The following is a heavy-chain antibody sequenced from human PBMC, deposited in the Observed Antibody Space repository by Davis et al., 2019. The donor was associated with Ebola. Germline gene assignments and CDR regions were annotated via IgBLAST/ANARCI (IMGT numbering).Heavy chain of an antibody. Sequence: ESLKISCAASGFTFSSYAMSWVRQAPGKGLEWIGEINHSGSTNYNPSLKSRVTISVDTSKNQFSLKLSSVTAADTAVYYCAREITGYSYGYGYYYYGMDVWGQGTTVTVSS. V-gene: IGHV4-34*01. CDR3: AREITGYSYGYGYYYYGMDV. CDR2: INHSGST. CDR1: GFTFSSYA. D-gene: IGHD5-18*01. J-gene: IGHJ6*02.